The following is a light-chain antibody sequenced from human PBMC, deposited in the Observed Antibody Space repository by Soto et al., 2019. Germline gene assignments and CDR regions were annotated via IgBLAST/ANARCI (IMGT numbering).Light chain of an antibody. Sequence: QSALTQPPSASGSPGQLVTISCTGTSSDIGGYNFVSWYQQHPGKAPKLLIYEVHKRPSGVPDRFSGFKSGNTASLIVSGLQAEDEAAYYCSSYAGSKNVVVFGGGTKLTVL. V-gene: IGLV2-8*01. CDR2: EVH. CDR1: SSDIGGYNF. CDR3: SSYAGSKNVVV. J-gene: IGLJ2*01.